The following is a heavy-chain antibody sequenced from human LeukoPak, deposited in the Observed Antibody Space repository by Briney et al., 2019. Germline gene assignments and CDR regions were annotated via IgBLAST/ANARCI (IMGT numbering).Heavy chain of an antibody. CDR3: ARLRETTVTRDDSYYYMDV. J-gene: IGHJ6*03. CDR1: GFTVSGNY. V-gene: IGHV3-53*01. Sequence: GGSLRLSCAASGFTVSGNYISWLRQAPGKGLEWVSVVYSGVSTYYADSVKGRFTISRDSSKNTRYLQMDSLRAEDTAVYYCARLRETTVTRDDSYYYMDVWGKGTTVTVSS. D-gene: IGHD4-17*01. CDR2: VYSGVST.